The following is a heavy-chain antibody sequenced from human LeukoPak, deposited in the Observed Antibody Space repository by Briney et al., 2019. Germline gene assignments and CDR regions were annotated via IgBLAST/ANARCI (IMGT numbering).Heavy chain of an antibody. CDR2: ISSSGSTV. Sequence: PGGSLRLSCAASGFTFSDYYMSWIRQAPGKGLEWVSYISSSGSTVYYADSVKGRFTISRDNAKNSLYLQMNSLRAEDTAVYYCARDEGFYDFWSSGWYWGQGTLVTVSS. CDR1: GFTFSDYY. CDR3: ARDEGFYDFWSSGWY. J-gene: IGHJ4*02. V-gene: IGHV3-11*01. D-gene: IGHD3-3*01.